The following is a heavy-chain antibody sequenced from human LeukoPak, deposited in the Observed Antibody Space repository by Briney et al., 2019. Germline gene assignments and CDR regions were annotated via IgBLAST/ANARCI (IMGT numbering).Heavy chain of an antibody. Sequence: TGGSLRLSCAASGFTFSSYWMSWVRQAPGGGLEWVSAISGSGDTTYHADSVKGRFTISRDNSENRLSLQMDSLRAEDTAVYFCAKDTTAWWYHRAYMDVWGKGTTVTVSS. D-gene: IGHD2-15*01. V-gene: IGHV3-23*01. CDR2: ISGSGDTT. J-gene: IGHJ6*03. CDR1: GFTFSSYW. CDR3: AKDTTAWWYHRAYMDV.